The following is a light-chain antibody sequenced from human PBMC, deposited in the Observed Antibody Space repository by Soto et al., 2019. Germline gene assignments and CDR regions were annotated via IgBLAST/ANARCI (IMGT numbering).Light chain of an antibody. J-gene: IGLJ1*01. CDR3: TSYTRTSSTTYV. V-gene: IGLV2-14*01. CDR1: SSDVGGYNY. CDR2: DVS. Sequence: QSALTQPASVSGSPGQSITISCTGTSSDVGGYNYVSWYQQHPGKAPKLMIYDVSNRPSGVSNRFSGSKSGNTASLTISGLQAEDEADYYCTSYTRTSSTTYVFGTGTKATVL.